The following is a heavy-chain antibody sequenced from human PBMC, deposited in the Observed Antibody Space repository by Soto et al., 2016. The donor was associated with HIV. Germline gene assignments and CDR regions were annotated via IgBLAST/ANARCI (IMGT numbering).Heavy chain of an antibody. V-gene: IGHV3-23*01. CDR3: AKVTREYDYGDYHSRYYFDY. D-gene: IGHD4-17*01. CDR1: GFTFSSYA. Sequence: EVQLLESGGGLVQPGGSLRLSCAASGFTFSSYAMSWVRQAPGKGLEWVSAISGSGGSTYYADSVKGRFTISRDNSKNTLYLQMNSLRAEDTAVYYCAKVTREYDYGDYHSRYYFDYWGQGTLVTVSS. J-gene: IGHJ4*02. CDR2: ISGSGGST.